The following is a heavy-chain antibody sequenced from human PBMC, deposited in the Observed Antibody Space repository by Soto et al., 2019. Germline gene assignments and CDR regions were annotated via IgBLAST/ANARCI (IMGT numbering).Heavy chain of an antibody. CDR1: GGSISSGDYY. CDR2: IYYSGST. D-gene: IGHD3-10*02. V-gene: IGHV4-30-4*01. J-gene: IGHJ5*02. CDR3: AREFAVVLGSGGDWFDP. Sequence: QVQLQESGPGLVKPSQTLSLTCTVSGGSISSGDYYWSWIRQPPGKGLEWIGYIYYSGSTYYNPSLKSRVTISVDTSKNQFSLKLSSVTAADTAVYYCAREFAVVLGSGGDWFDPWGQGTLVTVSS.